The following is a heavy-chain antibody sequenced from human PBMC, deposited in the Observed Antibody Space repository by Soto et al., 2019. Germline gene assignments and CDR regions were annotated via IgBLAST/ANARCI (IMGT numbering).Heavy chain of an antibody. CDR3: GRYGQRVNYDSSGALDF. V-gene: IGHV4-59*11. CDR1: GGSINNHY. CDR2: IRYSGST. Sequence: SENLSLTCTVSGGSINNHYWSWIRQPPGKGLEWIGFIRYSGSTNYNPSLKSRVTITVDTSKSQFSLKLSSVTAADTAVYYCGRYGQRVNYDSSGALDFRGQGAMVTGS. D-gene: IGHD3-22*01. J-gene: IGHJ3*01.